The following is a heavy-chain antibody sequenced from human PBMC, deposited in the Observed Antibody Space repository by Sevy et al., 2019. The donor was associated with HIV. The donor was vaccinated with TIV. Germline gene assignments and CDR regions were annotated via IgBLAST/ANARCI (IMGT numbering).Heavy chain of an antibody. CDR3: ARLVGDCSGGRCSIIDF. V-gene: IGHV3-30*01. Sequence: GGSLRLSCAASGFGLSNHAMIWVRQAPGKGLEWVAGISYDARKKYYADSVRGRFTISRDDSKNTLYLQMNSLTTEDTAVYYCARLVGDCSGGRCSIIDFWGQGTLVTVSS. CDR1: GFGLSNHA. CDR2: ISYDARKK. J-gene: IGHJ4*02. D-gene: IGHD2-15*01.